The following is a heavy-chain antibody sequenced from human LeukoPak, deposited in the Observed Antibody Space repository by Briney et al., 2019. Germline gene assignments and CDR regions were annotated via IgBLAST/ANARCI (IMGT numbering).Heavy chain of an antibody. D-gene: IGHD4-17*01. CDR2: IYPGDSDT. CDR1: GYSFTYYY. Sequence: GESLKISCKTSGYSFTYYYIAWVRQMPGKCLEWMGIIYPGDSDTRYSPSFQGQVTISADNSMKTAYLQWNSLQASDTAIYYCARATTPAGDGDWFDPWGQGTLVTVSS. CDR3: ARATTPAGDGDWFDP. V-gene: IGHV5-51*01. J-gene: IGHJ5*02.